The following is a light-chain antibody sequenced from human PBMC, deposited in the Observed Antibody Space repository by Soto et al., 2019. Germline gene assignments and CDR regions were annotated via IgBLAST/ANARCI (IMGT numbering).Light chain of an antibody. V-gene: IGLV2-14*03. CDR3: TSYSTSSPHVV. J-gene: IGLJ2*01. CDR1: SSDVGGYNY. CDR2: DVT. Sequence: QSALTQPASVSGSPGQSITISCTGTSSDVGGYNYVSWYQHHPGKAPKLMIYDVTNRPSGVSNRFSGSKSANTASLTISGLQDEDDADYYCTSYSTSSPHVVFGGGTKLTVL.